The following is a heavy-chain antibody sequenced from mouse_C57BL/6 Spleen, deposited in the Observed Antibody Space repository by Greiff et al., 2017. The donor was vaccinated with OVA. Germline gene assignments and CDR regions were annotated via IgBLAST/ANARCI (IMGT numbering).Heavy chain of an antibody. J-gene: IGHJ2*01. Sequence: QVQLQQSGPELVKPGASVKISCKASGYAFSSSWMNWVKQRPGKGLEWIGRIYPGDGDTNYNGKFKGKATLTADKSTSTAYMQLSSLTSEDAAVYFCARGRGGAYYFDYWGQGTTLTVSS. CDR1: GYAFSSSW. CDR3: ARGRGGAYYFDY. V-gene: IGHV1-82*01. D-gene: IGHD1-1*02. CDR2: IYPGDGDT.